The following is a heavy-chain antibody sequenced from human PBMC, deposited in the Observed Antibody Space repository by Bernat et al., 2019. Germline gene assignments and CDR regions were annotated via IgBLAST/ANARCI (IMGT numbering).Heavy chain of an antibody. J-gene: IGHJ4*02. D-gene: IGHD3-22*01. CDR3: ARPTIYESSGYYFDY. Sequence: QLQLQESGPGLVKPSETLSLTCTVSGGSITSSSYYWGWIRQPPGKGLEWIGSIYYSGSTYYNPSLKSRVTISVDTSKNQFSLKLSSVTAADTAVYYCARPTIYESSGYYFDYWGQGTLVTVSS. CDR1: GGSITSSSYY. V-gene: IGHV4-39*01. CDR2: IYYSGST.